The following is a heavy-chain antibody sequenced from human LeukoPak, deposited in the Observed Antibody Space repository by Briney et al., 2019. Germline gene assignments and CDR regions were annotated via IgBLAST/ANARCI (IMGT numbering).Heavy chain of an antibody. J-gene: IGHJ3*02. CDR3: TRIHGREAYDM. Sequence: PGGSLRLSCVVSGFTFSDHYMDWVRQAPGKGLEGVGRSRNKANSYTTTYAAAVKGRFTIARDDTKTSLCLQMNSLKTEDTAVYYCTRIHGREAYDMWGQGTMVTVSS. V-gene: IGHV3-72*01. CDR1: GFTFSDHY. D-gene: IGHD1-26*01. CDR2: SRNKANSYTT.